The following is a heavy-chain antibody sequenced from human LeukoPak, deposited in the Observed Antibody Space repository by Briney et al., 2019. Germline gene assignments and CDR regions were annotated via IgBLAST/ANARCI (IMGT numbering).Heavy chain of an antibody. Sequence: GSLRLSCAASGFTFSNAWMSWVRQAPGKGLEWVGRIKSKTDGGTTDYAAPVKGRFTISRDDSKNTLYLQMNSLKTEDTAVDYCTTDRYYDSSGYYYPFDYWGQGTLVTVSS. CDR3: TTDRYYDSSGYYYPFDY. V-gene: IGHV3-15*01. J-gene: IGHJ4*02. CDR2: IKSKTDGGTT. D-gene: IGHD3-22*01. CDR1: GFTFSNAW.